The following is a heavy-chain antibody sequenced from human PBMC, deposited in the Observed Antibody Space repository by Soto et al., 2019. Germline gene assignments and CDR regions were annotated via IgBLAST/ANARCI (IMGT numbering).Heavy chain of an antibody. D-gene: IGHD6-19*01. J-gene: IGHJ6*02. V-gene: IGHV3-30*18. CDR2: ISYDGSNK. CDR1: GFTFSSYG. CDR3: AKGSASSGWPPSSIIRSYYYAMDV. Sequence: QVQLVESGGGVVQPGRSLRLSCAASGFTFSSYGMHWVRQAPGKGLEWVAVISYDGSNKYYADSVKGRFTISRDNSKNTLYRPMNSLRAEDTAVYYCAKGSASSGWPPSSIIRSYYYAMDVWGQGTTVTVSS.